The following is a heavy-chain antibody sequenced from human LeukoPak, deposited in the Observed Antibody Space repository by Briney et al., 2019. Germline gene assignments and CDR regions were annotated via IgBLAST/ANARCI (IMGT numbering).Heavy chain of an antibody. CDR2: ISAYNGNT. V-gene: IGHV1-18*01. D-gene: IGHD2-2*01. CDR3: ARFREYQLLSYYYYGMDG. Sequence: ASVKVSCKASGYTFTSYGISWVRQAPGQGLEWMGWISAYNGNTNYAQKLQGRVTMTTDTSTSTAYMELRSLRSDDTAVYYCARFREYQLLSYYYYGMDGWGQGTTVTVSS. CDR1: GYTFTSYG. J-gene: IGHJ6*02.